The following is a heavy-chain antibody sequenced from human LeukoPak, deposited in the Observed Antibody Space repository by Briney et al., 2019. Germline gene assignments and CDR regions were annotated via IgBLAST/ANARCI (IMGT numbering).Heavy chain of an antibody. CDR1: GFTFSGYW. Sequence: AGGSLRLSCAASGFTFSGYWMTWVRQAPGKGLEWVANIGLDGSEMHFVDSVKGRFTISRDNAENSLYLQMNSLRAEDTAVYYCARGRNYGSGKIRSFDYWGQGTLVTVPS. CDR3: ARGRNYGSGKIRSFDY. D-gene: IGHD3-10*01. J-gene: IGHJ4*02. V-gene: IGHV3-7*04. CDR2: IGLDGSEM.